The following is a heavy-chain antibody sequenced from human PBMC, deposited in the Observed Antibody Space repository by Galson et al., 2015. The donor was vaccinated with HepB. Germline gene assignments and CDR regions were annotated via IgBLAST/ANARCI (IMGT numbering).Heavy chain of an antibody. J-gene: IGHJ3*02. CDR1: GFTFSKYV. D-gene: IGHD5-18*01. CDR3: ARDQIQVWLCVGVFDM. Sequence: SLRLSCAASGFTFSKYVMHWVRQVPGKGLEWVAAISYNGVNKDHRDSVKGRLTISRDNSKDTLYLEMASLRPEDTAVYYCARDQIQVWLCVGVFDMWGQGTMVSVSS. V-gene: IGHV3-30-3*01. CDR2: ISYNGVNK.